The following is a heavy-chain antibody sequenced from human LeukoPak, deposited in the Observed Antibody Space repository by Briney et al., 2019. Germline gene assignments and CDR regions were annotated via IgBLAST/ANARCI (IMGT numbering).Heavy chain of an antibody. V-gene: IGHV3-48*04. CDR1: GFSFRRYS. J-gene: IGHJ6*03. CDR3: ASGKWKNGYYMDV. Sequence: PGGSLRLSCVASGFSFRRYSMNWVRQAPGKGLEWVSYMSSSRGNIIYYADYVKGRFTISRDNAKNSLYLQMNSLRVEDTAVYYCASGKWKNGYYMDVWGKGTTVTVSS. CDR2: MSSSRGNII. D-gene: IGHD1/OR15-1a*01.